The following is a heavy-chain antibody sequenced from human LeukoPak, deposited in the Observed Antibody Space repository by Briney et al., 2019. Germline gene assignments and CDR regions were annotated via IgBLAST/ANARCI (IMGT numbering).Heavy chain of an antibody. D-gene: IGHD3-10*01. CDR3: ARAVWFGELFRGDAFDI. Sequence: PGGSLRLSCAASGFPFSNAWVSWVRQAPGKGLEWIGSIYYSGSTYYNPSLKSRVTISVDTSKNQFSLKLSSVPAADTAVYYCARAVWFGELFRGDAFDIWGQGTMVTVSS. CDR2: IYYSGST. J-gene: IGHJ3*02. V-gene: IGHV4-38-2*01. CDR1: GFPFSNAW.